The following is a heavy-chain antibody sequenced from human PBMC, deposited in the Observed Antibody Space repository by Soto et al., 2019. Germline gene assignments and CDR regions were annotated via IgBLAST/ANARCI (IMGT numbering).Heavy chain of an antibody. J-gene: IGHJ6*02. D-gene: IGHD5-18*01. CDR3: ARDLDGGYSYGSNYYYGMDV. V-gene: IGHV3-21*01. CDR1: GFTFSSYS. CDR2: ISSSSSYI. Sequence: PGGSLRLSCAASGFTFSSYSMNWFRQAPGKGLEWVSPISSSSSYIYYADSVKGRFTISRDNAKNSLYLQMNSLRAEDTAVYYCARDLDGGYSYGSNYYYGMDVWGQGTTVTVSS.